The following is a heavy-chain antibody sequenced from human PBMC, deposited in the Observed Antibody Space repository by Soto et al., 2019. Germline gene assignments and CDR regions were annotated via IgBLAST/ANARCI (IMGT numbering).Heavy chain of an antibody. CDR3: ARGSINDSSGYSYFDY. CDR2: IYYSGST. D-gene: IGHD3-22*01. V-gene: IGHV4-31*03. CDR1: GGSISSGGYY. Sequence: PSETLSLTCTVSGGSISSGGYYWSWIRQHPGKGLEWIGYIYYSGSTYYNPSLKSRVTISVDTSKNQFSLKLSSVTAADTAVYYCARGSINDSSGYSYFDYWGQGTLVTVSS. J-gene: IGHJ4*02.